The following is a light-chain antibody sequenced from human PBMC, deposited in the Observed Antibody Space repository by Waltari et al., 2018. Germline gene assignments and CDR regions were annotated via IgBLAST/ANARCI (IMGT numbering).Light chain of an antibody. CDR2: YKSDSNN. CDR1: SDINVDSYK. CDR3: MIWYNAAWV. V-gene: IGLV5-45*03. J-gene: IGLJ3*02. Sequence: QAVVTQPSSLSASPGASVSLTCTLRSDINVDSYKTYWSQQKPGSPPHYLLSYKSDSNNERGYGVPSRFSGSKDASANVGILFISGLQSDDEADYYCMIWYNAAWVFGGGTKLTVL.